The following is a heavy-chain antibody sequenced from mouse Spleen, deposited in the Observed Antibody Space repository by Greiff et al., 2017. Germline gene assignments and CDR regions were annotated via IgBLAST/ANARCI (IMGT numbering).Heavy chain of an antibody. CDR1: GYTFTSYW. J-gene: IGHJ1*01. D-gene: IGHD1-1*01. CDR2: IDPSDSYT. CDR3: ARSYYDGSYDWYFDV. V-gene: IGHV1-69*01. Sequence: QVQLQQPGAELVMPGASVKLSCKASGYTFTSYWMHWVKQRPGQGLEWIGEIDPSDSYTNYNQKFKGKATLTVDKSSSTAYMQLSSLTSEDSAVYYCARSYYDGSYDWYFDVWGAGTTVTVSS.